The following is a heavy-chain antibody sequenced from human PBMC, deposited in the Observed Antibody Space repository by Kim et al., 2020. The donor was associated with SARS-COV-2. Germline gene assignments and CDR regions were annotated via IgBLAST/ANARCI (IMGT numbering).Heavy chain of an antibody. J-gene: IGHJ4*01. V-gene: IGHV3-23*01. Sequence: ECVSAVTGNGATYYSDSVKCRFTISRDNSKHTLYLQMNSLRADDTAVYYCANLVSVWIDWCDHVTLVPV. CDR3: ANLVSVWIDW. CDR2: VTGNGAT. D-gene: IGHD6-13*01.